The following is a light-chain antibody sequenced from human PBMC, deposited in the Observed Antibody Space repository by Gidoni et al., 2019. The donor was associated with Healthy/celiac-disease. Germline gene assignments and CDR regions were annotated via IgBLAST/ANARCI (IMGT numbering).Light chain of an antibody. CDR2: DAS. Sequence: THSPATLSLSPGESATLSCSASHSVSIYLTWYQPKPGQAPRHLIYDASNRATGIPARCRGSGSGTDFTITIGSVEAGDFAVYYCTHRSNLFGRGTKVEIK. CDR1: HSVSIY. J-gene: IGKJ4*02. V-gene: IGKV3-11*01. CDR3: THRSNL.